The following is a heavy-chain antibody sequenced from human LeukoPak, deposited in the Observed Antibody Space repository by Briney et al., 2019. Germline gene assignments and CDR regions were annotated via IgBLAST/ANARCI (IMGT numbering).Heavy chain of an antibody. V-gene: IGHV4-39*07. CDR1: GGSINSSSYY. CDR2: IYYSGST. Sequence: SETLSLTCTVSGGSINSSSYYWGWIRQPPGKGLEWIGNIYYSGSTYYSPSLKSRVTISVDTSKNQWSLNLKSVTAADTAVYYCARDRDVDDFDSWGHGTLVTVSS. D-gene: IGHD2-15*01. CDR3: ARDRDVDDFDS. J-gene: IGHJ4*01.